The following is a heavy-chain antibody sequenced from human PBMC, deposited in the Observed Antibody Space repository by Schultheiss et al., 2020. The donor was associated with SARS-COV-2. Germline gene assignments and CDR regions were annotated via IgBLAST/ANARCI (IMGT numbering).Heavy chain of an antibody. J-gene: IGHJ4*02. Sequence: SQTLSLTCAVYGGSFSGYYWSWIRQPPGKGLEWIGEINHSGSTNYNPSLKSRVTISVDTSKNQFSLKLSSVTAADTAVYYCARLGSSSWYGFDYWGQGTLVTV. CDR2: INHSGST. CDR3: ARLGSSSWYGFDY. D-gene: IGHD6-13*01. V-gene: IGHV4-34*01. CDR1: GGSFSGYY.